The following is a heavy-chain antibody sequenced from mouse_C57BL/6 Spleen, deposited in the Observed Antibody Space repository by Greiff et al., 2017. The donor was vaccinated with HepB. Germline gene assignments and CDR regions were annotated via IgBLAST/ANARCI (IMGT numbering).Heavy chain of an antibody. V-gene: IGHV1-82*01. CDR3: ARGLGRTAFDY. CDR1: GYAFSSSW. J-gene: IGHJ2*01. CDR2: IYPGDGDT. Sequence: QVQLQQSGPELVKPGASVKISCKASGYAFSSSWMNWVKQRPGKGLEWIGRIYPGDGDTNYNGKFKGKATLTADKSSSTAYMQLSSLTSEDSAVYFCARGLGRTAFDYWGQGTTLTVSS. D-gene: IGHD3-1*01.